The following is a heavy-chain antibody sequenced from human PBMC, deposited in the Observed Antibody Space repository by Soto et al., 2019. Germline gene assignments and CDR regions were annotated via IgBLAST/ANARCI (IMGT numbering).Heavy chain of an antibody. Sequence: SETLSLTCTVSGGSISSGDYYWSWIRQPPGKGLEWIGYIYYSGSTYYNPSLKSRVTISVDTSKNQFSLKLSSVTAADTAVYYCAREGRVYGSGSYYNRPFDYWGQGTLVTVSS. CDR1: GGSISSGDYY. D-gene: IGHD3-10*01. V-gene: IGHV4-30-4*01. CDR3: AREGRVYGSGSYYNRPFDY. CDR2: IYYSGST. J-gene: IGHJ4*02.